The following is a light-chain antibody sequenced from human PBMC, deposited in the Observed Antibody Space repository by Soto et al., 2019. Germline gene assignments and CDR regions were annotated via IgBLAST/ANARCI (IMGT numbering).Light chain of an antibody. V-gene: IGKV3-20*01. CDR2: GAS. Sequence: EIVLTQSPGTLSLSPGERATLSCRASQSVSSSSLAWYQQRRGQAPRLLIHGASSRATGIPDGFSGSGSGTDFTLTISRLEPEDFAVYYCQQYGSSPRTFGQGTKVDTK. J-gene: IGKJ1*01. CDR3: QQYGSSPRT. CDR1: QSVSSSS.